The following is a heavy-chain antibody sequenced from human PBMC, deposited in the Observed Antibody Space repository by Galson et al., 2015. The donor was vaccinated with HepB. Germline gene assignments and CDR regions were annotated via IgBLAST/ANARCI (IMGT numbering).Heavy chain of an antibody. CDR1: GFIISNYA. V-gene: IGHV3-64D*06. CDR3: VGRDSSGL. D-gene: IGHD3-22*01. J-gene: IGHJ4*02. CDR2: IDGNGRST. Sequence: SLRLSCAGSGFIISNYAMHWVRQAPGKGLVYVSAIDGNGRSTYYADSVKGRFIISRDNSKNTLYLQMSSVRTEDTAVYYCVGRDSSGLWGQGALVTVSS.